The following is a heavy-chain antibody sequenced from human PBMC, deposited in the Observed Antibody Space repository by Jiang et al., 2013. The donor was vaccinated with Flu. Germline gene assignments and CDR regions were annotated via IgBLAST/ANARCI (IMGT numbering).Heavy chain of an antibody. CDR3: ARRGSSWNYYYYMDV. Sequence: VQLVESGAEVKKPGESLKISCKGSGYSFTSYWIGWVRQMPGKGLEWMGIIYPGDSDTRYSPSFQGQVTISADKSISTAYLQWSSLKASDTAMYYCARRGSSWNYYYYMDVVGQRDHGHRL. V-gene: IGHV5-51*01. D-gene: IGHD6-13*01. CDR1: GYSFTSYW. J-gene: IGHJ6*03. CDR2: IYPGDSDT.